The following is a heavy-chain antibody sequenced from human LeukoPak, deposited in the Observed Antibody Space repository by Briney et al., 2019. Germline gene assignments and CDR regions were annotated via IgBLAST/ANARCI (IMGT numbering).Heavy chain of an antibody. CDR3: ARLDSSGYYYAH. Sequence: ASVTVSCKTSGYTFTGYYLHWVRQAPGQGLEWMGWINPNSGDTKHAQKFQGRVTMTRDTSTSTAYMELSRLRSDDTAVYYCARLDSSGYYYAHWGQGTLVTVSS. CDR2: INPNSGDT. V-gene: IGHV1-2*02. D-gene: IGHD3-22*01. CDR1: GYTFTGYY. J-gene: IGHJ4*02.